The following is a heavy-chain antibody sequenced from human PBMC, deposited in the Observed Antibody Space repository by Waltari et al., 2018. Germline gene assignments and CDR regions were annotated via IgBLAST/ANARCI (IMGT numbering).Heavy chain of an antibody. CDR3: ARLFPYSSTLFLDAFDI. CDR2: INPGNGNT. J-gene: IGHJ3*02. CDR1: GYTFTSYA. D-gene: IGHD6-13*01. Sequence: QVQLVQSGAEVKKPGASVKVSCKASGYTFTSYAMHWVRQAPGQRLEWMGWINPGNGNTKYSQKFQGRVTITRDTSASTAYMELSSLRSEDTAVYYCARLFPYSSTLFLDAFDIWGQGTMVTVSS. V-gene: IGHV1-3*01.